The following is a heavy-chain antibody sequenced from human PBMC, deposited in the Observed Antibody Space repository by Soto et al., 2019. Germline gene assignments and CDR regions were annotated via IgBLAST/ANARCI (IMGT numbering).Heavy chain of an antibody. CDR3: ATRTDYYYGSGSLGGMDV. CDR1: GGSISSGSYY. J-gene: IGHJ6*02. Sequence: QVQLQESGPGLVKPSQTLSLTCTVSGGSISSGSYYWSWIRQLPGKGLEWIGYIYSSGSNYYIPSLNSRVTISVDTSKNQFSLKLTSVTAADTAVYYCATRTDYYYGSGSLGGMDVWGQGTTVTVSS. V-gene: IGHV4-31*03. CDR2: IYSSGSN. D-gene: IGHD3-10*01.